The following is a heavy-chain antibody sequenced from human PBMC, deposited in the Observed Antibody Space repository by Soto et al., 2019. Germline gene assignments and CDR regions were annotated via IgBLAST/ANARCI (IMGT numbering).Heavy chain of an antibody. V-gene: IGHV2-5*02. J-gene: IGHJ4*02. D-gene: IGHD3-9*01. CDR3: AHRRRTGYFDF. Sequence: QITLKESGPTLVKPTQTLTLTCTFSGFSLSTEGVAVGWIRQPPGKALEWLALIYWDDDNHYSPSLKSRLTITKDTSNNQVVLTVTNMDPIDTATYYCAHRRRTGYFDFWGQGTLVTVSS. CDR2: IYWDDDN. CDR1: GFSLSTEGVA.